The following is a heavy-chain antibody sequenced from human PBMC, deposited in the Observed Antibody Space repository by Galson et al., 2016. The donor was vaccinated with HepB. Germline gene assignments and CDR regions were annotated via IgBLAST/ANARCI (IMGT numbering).Heavy chain of an antibody. J-gene: IGHJ6*03. CDR1: AGSFSGYS. CDR3: ARVYDSSGYYGEAFYYYMDV. Sequence: TLSLTCAVYAGSFSGYSWSWIRQPPGKGLEWIGEIYHSGSTNYNPSLKSRVTISVDKSKNQFSLKLSSVTAADTAVYYCARVYDSSGYYGEAFYYYMDVWGKGTTVTVSS. D-gene: IGHD3-22*01. CDR2: IYHSGST. V-gene: IGHV4-34*01.